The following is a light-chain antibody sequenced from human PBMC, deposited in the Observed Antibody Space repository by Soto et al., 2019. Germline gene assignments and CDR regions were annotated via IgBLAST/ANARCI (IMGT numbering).Light chain of an antibody. Sequence: EIVLTQSPGTLSLSPGERATLSCRASQSVSSSYLAWYQQKPGQAPRLLIYGASNRATGIPDRFSGSGSGKDFTHISSRLEPEDFAVYYCQTYGSSPPTFGGGTKVEIK. CDR1: QSVSSSY. J-gene: IGKJ4*02. CDR2: GAS. CDR3: QTYGSSPPT. V-gene: IGKV3-20*01.